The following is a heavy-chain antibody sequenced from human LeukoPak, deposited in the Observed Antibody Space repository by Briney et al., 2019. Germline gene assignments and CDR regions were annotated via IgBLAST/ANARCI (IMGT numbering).Heavy chain of an antibody. CDR3: ARGSQTLYGMDV. V-gene: IGHV1-2*02. J-gene: IGHJ6*02. CDR2: INPNSGGT. Sequence: GASVKVFCKASGYTFTDCYVHWVRQAPGQGLQWMGWINPNSGGTNYAQRFQGRVSMTRDTSINTAYMELSRLRSDDTAVYYCARGSQTLYGMDVWGQGTTVTVSS. CDR1: GYTFTDCY.